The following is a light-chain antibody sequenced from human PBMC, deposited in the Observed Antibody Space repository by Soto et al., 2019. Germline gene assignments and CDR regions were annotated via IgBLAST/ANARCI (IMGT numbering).Light chain of an antibody. CDR3: QQADSFPRT. CDR2: AAS. Sequence: DIQMTQSPSSVPASVGDRVTITCRASQGVSSYLAWYQQKPGKAPELLIYAASNLRSGVPSRFSGSGSGTDFTLTISSLQPEYFATYYCQQADSFPRTFGPGTKVEIK. V-gene: IGKV1-12*01. CDR1: QGVSSY. J-gene: IGKJ1*01.